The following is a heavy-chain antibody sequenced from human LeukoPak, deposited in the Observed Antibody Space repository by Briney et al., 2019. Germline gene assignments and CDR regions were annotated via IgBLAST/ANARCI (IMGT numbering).Heavy chain of an antibody. Sequence: PGGSLRLSCVASGFTFSSYSMKWVRQAPGKGLEWVSSITSSSNYIHYADSVKGRFTISRDNAKNSLYLQMNSLRAEDTAVYYCARDQFHRLDDAFDIWGQGTMVTVSS. CDR1: GFTFSSYS. V-gene: IGHV3-21*01. CDR2: ITSSSNYI. J-gene: IGHJ3*02. CDR3: ARDQFHRLDDAFDI.